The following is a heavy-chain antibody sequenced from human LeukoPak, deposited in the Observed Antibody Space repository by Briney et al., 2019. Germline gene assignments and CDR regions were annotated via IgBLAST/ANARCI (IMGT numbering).Heavy chain of an antibody. CDR3: AKGLGGIAY. D-gene: IGHD1-26*01. Sequence: PGGSLRLSCAASGFTVSSNYMNWVRQAPGKGLEWVSLIYSGGGTYYADSVKGRFTISRDNSEKTLYLQVNTLGAEDTAVYYCAKGLGGIAYWGQGTLVTVSS. J-gene: IGHJ4*02. CDR1: GFTVSSNY. CDR2: IYSGGGT. V-gene: IGHV3-53*01.